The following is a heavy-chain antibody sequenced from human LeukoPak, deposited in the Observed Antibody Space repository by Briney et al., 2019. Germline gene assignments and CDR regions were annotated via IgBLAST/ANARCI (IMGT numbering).Heavy chain of an antibody. Sequence: GGYLRLSCAASGFTFSSYAMSWVRQAPGKGLEWVSAISGSGGSTYYADSVKGRFTISRDNSKNTLYLQMNSLRAEDTAVYYCAKGPGIAAAGPKYDPWGQGTLVTVSS. V-gene: IGHV3-23*01. CDR1: GFTFSSYA. D-gene: IGHD6-13*01. J-gene: IGHJ5*02. CDR2: ISGSGGST. CDR3: AKGPGIAAAGPKYDP.